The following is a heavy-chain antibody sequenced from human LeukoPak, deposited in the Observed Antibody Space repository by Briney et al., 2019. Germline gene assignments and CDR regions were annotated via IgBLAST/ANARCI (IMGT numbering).Heavy chain of an antibody. Sequence: SETLSLTCAVYGGSFSGYYWSWIRQPPGKGLEWIGEINHSGSTNYNPSLKSRVTISVDTSKNQFSLKLSSVTAADTAVYYCARRVFVVLRYFDWSRAGFDYWGQGTLVTVSS. J-gene: IGHJ4*02. D-gene: IGHD3-9*01. V-gene: IGHV4-34*01. CDR2: INHSGST. CDR1: GGSFSGYY. CDR3: ARRVFVVLRYFDWSRAGFDY.